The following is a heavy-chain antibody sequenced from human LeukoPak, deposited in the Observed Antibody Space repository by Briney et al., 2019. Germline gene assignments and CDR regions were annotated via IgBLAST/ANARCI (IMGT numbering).Heavy chain of an antibody. D-gene: IGHD6-13*01. CDR3: ARWGIPAAGGIDY. Sequence: PGGSLRLSCAASEFTFSCCGMHWVRQAPGRGLEWVAVIWYDGGNKYYADSVKGRFTISRDNSKGTLFLEMNSLRAEDTGVYYCARWGIPAAGGIDYWGQGTLVTVSS. J-gene: IGHJ4*02. V-gene: IGHV3-33*01. CDR1: EFTFSCCG. CDR2: IWYDGGNK.